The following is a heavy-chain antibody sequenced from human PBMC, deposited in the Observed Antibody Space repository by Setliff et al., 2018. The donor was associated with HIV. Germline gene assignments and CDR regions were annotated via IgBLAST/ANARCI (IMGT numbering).Heavy chain of an antibody. CDR1: GGSISNHY. V-gene: IGHV4-59*11. Sequence: SETLSLTCSVSGGSISNHYWSWIRQPPGKGLEWIGYIYYTGSTNYNPSLKSRVTMSVDTSKSHFSLNLNSVTAADTAVYYCARGTTSITFDYWSQGTLVTAPQ. D-gene: IGHD1-1*01. J-gene: IGHJ4*02. CDR2: IYYTGST. CDR3: ARGTTSITFDY.